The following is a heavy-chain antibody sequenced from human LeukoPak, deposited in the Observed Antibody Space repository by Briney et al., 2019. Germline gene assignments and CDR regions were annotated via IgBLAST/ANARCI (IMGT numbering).Heavy chain of an antibody. CDR1: GFTFSSYA. J-gene: IGHJ4*02. D-gene: IGHD5-12*01. CDR2: IEDDGDQK. Sequence: PGGSLRLSCAASGFTFSSYAMSWVRQAPGKGLEFVGNIEDDGDQKNYVDSVKGRFTISRDNVKNSLYLQMNSLRVEDTAVYYCARDIIRGQSDFDYWGQGVLVTVSS. V-gene: IGHV3-7*01. CDR3: ARDIIRGQSDFDY.